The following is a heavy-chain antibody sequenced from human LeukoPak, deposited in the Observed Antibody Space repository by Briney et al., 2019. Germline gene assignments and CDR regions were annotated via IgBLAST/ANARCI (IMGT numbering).Heavy chain of an antibody. V-gene: IGHV3-48*01. J-gene: IGHJ4*02. CDR3: ARDDLTNGYNGNF. CDR1: GFTFRRYS. CDR2: INEGSNNI. D-gene: IGHD5-24*01. Sequence: SGGSLRLSCAASGFTFRRYSMNWIRQASGKGLEWIPYINEGSNNIFYADSVKGRFTISRDNAKNSLHLQMNSLRVDDTAVYYCARDDLTNGYNGNFWGQGTLVTVSS.